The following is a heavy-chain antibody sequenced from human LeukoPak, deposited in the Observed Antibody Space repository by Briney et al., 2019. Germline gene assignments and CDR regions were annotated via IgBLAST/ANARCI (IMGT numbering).Heavy chain of an antibody. D-gene: IGHD1-26*01. J-gene: IGHJ4*02. CDR2: INAGNGNT. Sequence: ASVKVSCKASGYTFTSYAMHWVRQAPGQRLEWMGWINAGNGNTKYSQKFQGRVTITRDTSASTAYMELSSLRSEDTAVYYCARVLGATMPFDYWAQGTLVTVSS. CDR3: ARVLGATMPFDY. V-gene: IGHV1-3*01. CDR1: GYTFTSYA.